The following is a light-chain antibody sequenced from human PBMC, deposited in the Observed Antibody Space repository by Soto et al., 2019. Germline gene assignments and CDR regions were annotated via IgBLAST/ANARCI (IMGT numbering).Light chain of an antibody. CDR2: GAS. V-gene: IGKV1-16*02. CDR1: QDINSD. CDR3: QLSKSLAPT. J-gene: IGKJ2*01. Sequence: DVQMTQSPSSLSASVGDSVTITCRASQDINSDLAWYQQRPGEAPKSLIFGASNLLDGVPSKFSGSGSGSEFTLTISSLQPEDSATYFCQLSKSLAPTFGRGTKVEI.